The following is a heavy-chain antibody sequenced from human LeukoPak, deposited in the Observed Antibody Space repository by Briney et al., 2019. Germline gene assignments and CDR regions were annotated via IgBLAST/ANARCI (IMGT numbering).Heavy chain of an antibody. J-gene: IGHJ4*02. CDR2: ISYDGSNK. V-gene: IGHV3-30-3*01. CDR3: ARARGYYYDSSGYYPRHFDY. CDR1: GFTFSSYA. D-gene: IGHD3-22*01. Sequence: GGSLRLSCAASGFTFSSYAMHWVRQAPGKGLEWVAVISYDGSNKYYADSVKGRFTISRDNSKNTLYLQMNSLRAEDTAVYYCARARGYYYDSSGYYPRHFDYWGQGTLVTVSS.